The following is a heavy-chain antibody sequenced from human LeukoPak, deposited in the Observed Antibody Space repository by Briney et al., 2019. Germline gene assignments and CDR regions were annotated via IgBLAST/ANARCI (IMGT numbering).Heavy chain of an antibody. J-gene: IGHJ4*02. CDR1: VYTFTGNY. CDR2: INPNSGGT. Sequence: ASVKVSCKASVYTFTGNYMHWVRQAPGQGLEWMGWINPNSGGTNYAQKFQGRVTMTRDTSISTAYMELSRLRSDDTAVYYGARDRLNDYGDPGRLDYWGQGTLVTVSS. CDR3: ARDRLNDYGDPGRLDY. D-gene: IGHD4-17*01. V-gene: IGHV1-2*02.